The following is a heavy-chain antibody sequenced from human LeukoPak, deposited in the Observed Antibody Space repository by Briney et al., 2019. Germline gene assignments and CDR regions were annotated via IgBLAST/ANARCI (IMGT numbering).Heavy chain of an antibody. J-gene: IGHJ4*02. D-gene: IGHD3-22*01. CDR1: GFSFSGYA. CDR3: AKDLLLRYYDSSGYYCDY. Sequence: PGGSLRLSCAAPGFSFSGYAMFWVRQAPGKGLEWVSSISTSGGNTYYADSVKGRFTISRDNSKNTLSLQMNSLRVEDTAVYYCAKDLLLRYYDSSGYYCDYWGQGTLVTVSS. V-gene: IGHV3-23*01. CDR2: ISTSGGNT.